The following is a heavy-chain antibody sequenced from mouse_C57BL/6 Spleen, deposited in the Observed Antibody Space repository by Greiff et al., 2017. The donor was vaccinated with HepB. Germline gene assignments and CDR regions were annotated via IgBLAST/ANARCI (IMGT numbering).Heavy chain of an antibody. V-gene: IGHV5-17*01. CDR3: ARWYANYPAWFAY. CDR2: ISSGSSTI. CDR1: GFTFSDYG. J-gene: IGHJ3*01. D-gene: IGHD2-10*02. Sequence: EVKLVESGGGLVKPGGSLKLSCAASGFTFSDYGMHWVRQAPEKGLEWVAYISSGSSTIYYADTVKGRVTISRDNAKNTLFLQMTSLRSEDTAMCYCARWYANYPAWFAYWGQGTLVTVSA.